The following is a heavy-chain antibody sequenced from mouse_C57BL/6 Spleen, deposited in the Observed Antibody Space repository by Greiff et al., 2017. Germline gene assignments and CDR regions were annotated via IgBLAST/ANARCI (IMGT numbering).Heavy chain of an antibody. CDR2: IRNKANGYTT. CDR3: ARYITAPATGAMDY. J-gene: IGHJ4*01. V-gene: IGHV7-3*01. Sequence: EVQRVESGGGLVQPGGSLSLSCAASGFTFTDYYMSWVRQPPGKALEWLGFIRNKANGYTTEYSASLKGRFTISRDNSQSILYLQMNALRAEDSATYYCARYITAPATGAMDYWGQGTSVTVSS. CDR1: GFTFTDYY. D-gene: IGHD3-1*01.